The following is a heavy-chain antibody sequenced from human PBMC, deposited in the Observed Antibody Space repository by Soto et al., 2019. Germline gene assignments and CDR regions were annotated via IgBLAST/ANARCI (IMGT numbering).Heavy chain of an antibody. CDR2: IIPIFGTA. V-gene: IGHV1-69*13. Sequence: SVKVSCKASGGTFSSYAISWVRQAPGQGLEWMGGIIPIFGTANYAQKLQGRVTITADESTSTAYMELSSLRSEDTAVYYCARYFPTTTVYDAFDIWGQGTMVTVSS. D-gene: IGHD4-17*01. CDR1: GGTFSSYA. J-gene: IGHJ3*02. CDR3: ARYFPTTTVYDAFDI.